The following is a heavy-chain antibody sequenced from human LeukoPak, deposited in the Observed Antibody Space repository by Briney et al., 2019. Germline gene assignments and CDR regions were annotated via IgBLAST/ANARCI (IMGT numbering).Heavy chain of an antibody. J-gene: IGHJ5*02. CDR1: GGSFSGYY. V-gene: IGHV4-34*01. CDR3: AREDHYYGSGSYSWFDP. D-gene: IGHD3-10*01. CDR2: INHSGST. Sequence: PSETLSLTCAVYGGSFSGYYRSWIRQPPGKGLEWIGEINHSGSTNYNPSLKSRVTISVDTSKNQFSLKLSSVTAADTAVYYCAREDHYYGSGSYSWFDPWGQGTLVTVSS.